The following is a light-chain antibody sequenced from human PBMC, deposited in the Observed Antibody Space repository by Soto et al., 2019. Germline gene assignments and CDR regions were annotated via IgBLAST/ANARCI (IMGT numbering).Light chain of an antibody. Sequence: DIQMTQSPSSLSASVGDRVTITCQASQDIRNYLNWYQQKPWKAPKLLIYDASNLETGVPSRFSGSGSGTDFTFTISSLQPEDIATYYCQQYDDLPLTFGGGTKVETK. V-gene: IGKV1-33*01. CDR1: QDIRNY. CDR2: DAS. J-gene: IGKJ4*01. CDR3: QQYDDLPLT.